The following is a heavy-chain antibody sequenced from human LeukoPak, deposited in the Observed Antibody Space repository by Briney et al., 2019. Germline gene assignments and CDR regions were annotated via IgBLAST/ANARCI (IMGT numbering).Heavy chain of an antibody. Sequence: PSETLSLTCTISGDSIGRINYFWGWIRQAPGKGLEWIVSVSYSGHTYYNPSLKSRVTTSIDTSKNQLSLNLKSVTAADTAVYYCARDRDVDDFDSWGHGTLVTVSS. CDR2: VSYSGHT. CDR1: GDSIGRINYF. J-gene: IGHJ4*01. CDR3: ARDRDVDDFDS. V-gene: IGHV4-39*07. D-gene: IGHD2-15*01.